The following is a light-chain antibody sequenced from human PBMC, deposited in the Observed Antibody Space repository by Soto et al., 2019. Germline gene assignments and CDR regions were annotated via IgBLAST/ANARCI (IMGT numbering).Light chain of an antibody. Sequence: QLVLTQSPSASASLGASVKLTCTLSSGHSSYAIAWHQQQPEKGPRYLMKLNSDGSHSKGDGIPDRFSGSSSGAERYLTISSLQSEDEADYYGQTWGTGMKVVGGGTKLTVL. V-gene: IGLV4-69*01. J-gene: IGLJ2*01. CDR1: SGHSSYA. CDR2: LNSDGSH. CDR3: QTWGTGMKV.